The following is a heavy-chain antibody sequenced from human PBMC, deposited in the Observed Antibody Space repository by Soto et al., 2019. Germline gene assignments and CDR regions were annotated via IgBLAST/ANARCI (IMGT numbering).Heavy chain of an antibody. CDR2: IYYSGST. V-gene: IGHV4-39*01. Sequence: PSETLSLTWTFSGFLLRGSGNYLGWISQPPGKGLEWIGSIYYSGSTYYNPSLKSRVTISVDTSKNQFSLKLSSVTAADTAVYYCARQQWIQLWPHDYRGQGTLVTVSS. D-gene: IGHD5-18*01. J-gene: IGHJ4*02. CDR1: GFLLRGSGNY. CDR3: ARQQWIQLWPHDY.